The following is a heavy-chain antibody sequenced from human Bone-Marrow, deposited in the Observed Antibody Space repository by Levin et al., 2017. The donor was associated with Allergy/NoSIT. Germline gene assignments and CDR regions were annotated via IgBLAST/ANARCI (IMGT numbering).Heavy chain of an antibody. D-gene: IGHD3-22*01. J-gene: IGHJ4*02. V-gene: IGHV3-23*01. Sequence: GESLKISCTASGFIFNNFAMTWVRRAPGKGLEWVSAVSDTGGSTFYADSVKGRFTISRDNSKNTLYLQMNSLRADDTATYYCAKHEVSFYDSSGYYPFDFWGQGTQVTVSS. CDR1: GFIFNNFA. CDR2: VSDTGGST. CDR3: AKHEVSFYDSSGYYPFDF.